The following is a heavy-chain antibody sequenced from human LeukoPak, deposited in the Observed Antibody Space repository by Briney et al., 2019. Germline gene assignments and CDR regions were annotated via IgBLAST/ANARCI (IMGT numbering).Heavy chain of an antibody. CDR1: GFTFSDHY. D-gene: IGHD4-17*01. Sequence: GGSLRLSCAASGFTFSDHYMDCVRQAPGKGLEWVGRVRNKPNTYTTDYAASVKGRFTISRDDSKNSLYLQMNSLKTEDTAVYYCTRVRHGDYFDYWGQGTLVTVSS. V-gene: IGHV3-72*01. CDR3: TRVRHGDYFDY. J-gene: IGHJ4*02. CDR2: VRNKPNTYTT.